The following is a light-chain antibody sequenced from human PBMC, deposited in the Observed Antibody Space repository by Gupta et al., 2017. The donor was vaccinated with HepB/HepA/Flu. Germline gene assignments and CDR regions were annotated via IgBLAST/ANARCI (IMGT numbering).Light chain of an antibody. Sequence: IGLTQSPGTLSLSPGERATLSCRASQSVSSSLAWYQQKPGQPPRLLIYVASRRASGIPARFSGSGSGTDFTLTISILEPEDFAVYYCHQYGSAPWTFGQGTRVEIK. J-gene: IGKJ1*01. CDR3: HQYGSAPWT. CDR1: QSVSSS. CDR2: VAS. V-gene: IGKV3-20*01.